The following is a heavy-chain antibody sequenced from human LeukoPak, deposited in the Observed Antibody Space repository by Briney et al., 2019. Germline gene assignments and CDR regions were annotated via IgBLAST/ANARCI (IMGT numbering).Heavy chain of an antibody. CDR1: GFIFSDYA. CDR3: ARAPRGFQWVVEY. Sequence: GGSLRLSCATSGFIFSDYAMTLVRQAPGKGLEWVSDISGDGGKTYSADSVKGRFTTSRDSSKNMLYLQMNSLRADDTAVYYCARAPRGFQWVVEYWGQGTLVTVSS. J-gene: IGHJ4*02. CDR2: ISGDGGKT. V-gene: IGHV3-23*01. D-gene: IGHD1-26*01.